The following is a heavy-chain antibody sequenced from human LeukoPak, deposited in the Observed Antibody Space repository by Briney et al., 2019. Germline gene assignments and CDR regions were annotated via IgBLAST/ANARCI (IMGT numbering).Heavy chain of an antibody. CDR1: GFTFSDYY. CDR2: ISSSGSTI. V-gene: IGHV3-11*01. Sequence: PGGSPRLSCAASGFTFSDYYMSWIRQAPGKGLEWVSYISSSGSTIYYADSVKGRFTISRDNAKNSLYLQMNSLRAEDTAVYYCARDFRTYYYDSSGVLDIWGQGTMVTVSS. D-gene: IGHD3-22*01. CDR3: ARDFRTYYYDSSGVLDI. J-gene: IGHJ3*02.